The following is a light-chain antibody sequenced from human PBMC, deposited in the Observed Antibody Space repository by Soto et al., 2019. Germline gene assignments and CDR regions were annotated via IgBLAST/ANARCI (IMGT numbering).Light chain of an antibody. CDR1: KNDIGVYDF. CDR3: FSFTSTNTHV. J-gene: IGLJ1*01. CDR2: ETS. Sequence: QSALTQPPSASGSPGQSVTISCTGTKNDIGVYDFVSWYQHHPGKAPRLIIYETSKRPSGVSDRFSGSKSGNTASLTISGLQAEDEADYYCFSFTSTNTHVFGSGTK. V-gene: IGLV2-8*01.